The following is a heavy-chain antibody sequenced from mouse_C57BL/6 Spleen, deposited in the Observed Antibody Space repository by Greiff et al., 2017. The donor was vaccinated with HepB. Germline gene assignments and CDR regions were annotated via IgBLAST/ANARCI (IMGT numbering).Heavy chain of an antibody. CDR2: IFPGSGST. CDR3: ARRYYYGSSYGYYFDY. J-gene: IGHJ2*01. Sequence: QVQLKESGPELVKPGASVKISCKASGYTFTDYYINWVKQRPGQGLEWIGWIFPGSGSTYYNEKFKGKATLTVDKSSSTAYMLLSSLTSEDSAVYFCARRYYYGSSYGYYFDYWGQGTTLTVSS. V-gene: IGHV1-75*01. D-gene: IGHD1-1*01. CDR1: GYTFTDYY.